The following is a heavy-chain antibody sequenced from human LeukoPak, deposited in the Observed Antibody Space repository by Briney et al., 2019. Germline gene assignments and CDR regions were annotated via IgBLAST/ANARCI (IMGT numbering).Heavy chain of an antibody. D-gene: IGHD2-2*01. V-gene: IGHV3-64*01. Sequence: GSLRLSCAASGFTFSSYAMHWVRQAPGKGLEYVSAISSNGGSTYYANSVKGRFTISRDNSKNTLYLQMGSLRAEDMAVYYCARDGGDIVVVPAAMYNYWGQGTLVTVSS. CDR2: ISSNGGST. CDR3: ARDGGDIVVVPAAMYNY. J-gene: IGHJ4*02. CDR1: GFTFSSYA.